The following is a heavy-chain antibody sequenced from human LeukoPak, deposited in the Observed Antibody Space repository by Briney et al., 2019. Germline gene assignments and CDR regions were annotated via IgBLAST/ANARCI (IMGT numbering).Heavy chain of an antibody. CDR1: GYTFTSYG. D-gene: IGHD3-22*01. V-gene: IGHV1-18*01. J-gene: IGHJ4*02. CDR2: ISAYNGNT. Sequence: ASVKVSCKPSGYTFTSYGISWVRQAPGQGLEWMGWISAYNGNTNYAQKLQGRVTMTTDTSTSTAYMELRSLRSDDTAVYYCARAEEHYDGSGYSFDYWGQGTLVTVSS. CDR3: ARAEEHYDGSGYSFDY.